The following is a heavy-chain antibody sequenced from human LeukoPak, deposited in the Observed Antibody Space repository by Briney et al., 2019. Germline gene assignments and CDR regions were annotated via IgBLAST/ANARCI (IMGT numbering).Heavy chain of an antibody. CDR1: GYTFSLFG. Sequence: EASVKVSCKASGYTFSLFGISWVRQAPGQGLEWMGWIGAYNGNTNYAQKVQDRVTMTTDTSTSTAYMELRSLRSEDTAVYYCAVDPYYDSGWFDFWGQGTLVIVSS. D-gene: IGHD3-16*01. CDR3: AVDPYYDSGWFDF. V-gene: IGHV1-18*01. CDR2: IGAYNGNT. J-gene: IGHJ5*01.